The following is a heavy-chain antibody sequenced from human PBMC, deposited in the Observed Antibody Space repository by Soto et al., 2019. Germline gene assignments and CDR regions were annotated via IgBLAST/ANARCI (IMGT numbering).Heavy chain of an antibody. CDR3: ARDTTGTSGEQYFDY. J-gene: IGHJ4*02. Sequence: ASVKVSCKASGGTFSSYAMSWVRRAPGQGLEWMGGIIPIFGTANYAQKFQGRVTITADESTSTAYMELSSLRSEDTAVYYCARDTTGTSGEQYFDYWGQGTLVTVSS. CDR2: IIPIFGTA. V-gene: IGHV1-69*13. CDR1: GGTFSSYA. D-gene: IGHD1-1*01.